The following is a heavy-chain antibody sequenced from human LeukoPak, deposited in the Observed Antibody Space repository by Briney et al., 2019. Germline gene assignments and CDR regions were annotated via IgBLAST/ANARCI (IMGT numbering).Heavy chain of an antibody. CDR1: GFTVSSNY. J-gene: IGHJ4*02. D-gene: IGHD3-22*01. CDR3: AKDFYYDSSGQFDY. Sequence: PGGSLRLSCAAPGFTVSSNYMSWVRQAPGKGLEWVSVIYSGGSTYYADSVKGRFTISRDNSKNTLYLQLSSLRAEDTAVYYCAKDFYYDSSGQFDYWGQGTLVTVSS. V-gene: IGHV3-66*01. CDR2: IYSGGST.